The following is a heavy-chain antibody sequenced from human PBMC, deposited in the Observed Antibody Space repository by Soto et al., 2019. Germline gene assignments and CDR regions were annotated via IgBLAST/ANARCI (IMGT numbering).Heavy chain of an antibody. V-gene: IGHV3-53*01. CDR2: IYTGGDT. CDR3: ARERVLWNDALGS. D-gene: IGHD1-1*01. CDR1: GFTVSGYY. Sequence: GGSLRLSCAASGFTVSGYYMSWVRQAPGKGLEWVSVIYTGGDTFYAHSVEGRFTISRDNSKNTLYLQMNSLRAEDTAVYYCARERVLWNDALGSWGQGTRVTVSS. J-gene: IGHJ5*02.